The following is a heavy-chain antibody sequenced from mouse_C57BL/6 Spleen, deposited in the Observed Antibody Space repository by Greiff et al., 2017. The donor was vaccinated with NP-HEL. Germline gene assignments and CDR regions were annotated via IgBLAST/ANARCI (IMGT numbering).Heavy chain of an antibody. V-gene: IGHV1-4*01. CDR3: ARGDNYYGSSHWYFDV. CDR2: INPSSGYT. CDR1: GYTFTSYT. D-gene: IGHD1-1*01. Sequence: QVHVKQSGAELARPGASVKMSCKASGYTFTSYTMHWVKQRPGQGLEWIGYINPSSGYTKYNQKFKDKATLTADKSSSTAYMQLSSLTSEDSAVYYCARGDNYYGSSHWYFDVWGTGTTVTVSS. J-gene: IGHJ1*03.